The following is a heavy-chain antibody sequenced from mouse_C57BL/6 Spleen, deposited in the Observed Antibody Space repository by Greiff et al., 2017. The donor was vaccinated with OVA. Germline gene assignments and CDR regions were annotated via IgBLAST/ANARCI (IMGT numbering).Heavy chain of an antibody. CDR3: ERLTGTGAMDY. CDR1: EYEFPSHD. V-gene: IGHV5-2*01. D-gene: IGHD4-1*01. Sequence: EVKVVESGGGLVQPGESLKLSCESNEYEFPSHDMSWVRKTPEKRLELVAAINSDGGSTYYPDTMERRFIISRDTTKKTLYLQMSSLRSEDTALYYCERLTGTGAMDYWGQGTSVTVSS. CDR2: INSDGGST. J-gene: IGHJ4*01.